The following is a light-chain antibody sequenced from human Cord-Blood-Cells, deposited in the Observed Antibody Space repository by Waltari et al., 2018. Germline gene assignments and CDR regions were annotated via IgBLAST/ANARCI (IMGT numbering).Light chain of an antibody. CDR2: DAS. J-gene: IGKJ3*01. CDR3: QQYDNLPFT. V-gene: IGKV1-33*01. CDR1: QDISNY. Sequence: IQMSPSPSALSAAVRDRVTNTFPASQDISNYLNWYQQKPGKAPKLLIYDASNLETEVPSRFSGSGSGTDFTFTISSLQPEDIATYYCQQYDNLPFTFGPGTKVDIK.